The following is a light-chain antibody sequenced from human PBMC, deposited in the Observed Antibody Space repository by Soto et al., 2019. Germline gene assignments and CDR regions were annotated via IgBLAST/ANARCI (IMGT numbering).Light chain of an antibody. CDR2: TAS. CDR1: QGIRNY. CDR3: QQRSNWPRT. J-gene: IGKJ1*01. V-gene: IGKV1-27*01. Sequence: DTQMTQSPSSLSVSVGDRVTITCRASQGIRNYLAWYQQKPGKVPKLLIYTASNLQTGVPSRFSGSGSGTHFTLTISSLEPEDFAVYYCQQRSNWPRTFGQGAKADI.